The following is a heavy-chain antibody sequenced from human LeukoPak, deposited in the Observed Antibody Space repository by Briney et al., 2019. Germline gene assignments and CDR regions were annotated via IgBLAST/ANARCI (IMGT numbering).Heavy chain of an antibody. CDR3: AKDVTTSGTTMFDY. CDR2: ISGSGGST. Sequence: GGSLRLSCAASGFTFSSYAMNWVRQAPGKGLEGVSVISGSGGSTYFADSVKSRFTISRDNSKKTLYLQMKSLRAKDTAVYYCAKDVTTSGTTMFDYWGQGTLVTVSS. D-gene: IGHD4-17*01. V-gene: IGHV3-23*01. J-gene: IGHJ4*02. CDR1: GFTFSSYA.